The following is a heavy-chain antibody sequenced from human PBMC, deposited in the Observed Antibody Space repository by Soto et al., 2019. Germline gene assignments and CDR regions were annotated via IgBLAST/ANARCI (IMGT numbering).Heavy chain of an antibody. D-gene: IGHD6-13*01. Sequence: QVQLQESGPGLVKPSETLSLTCTVSGGSISSYYWSWIRQPPGKGLEWIGYIYYSGSTNYNPSLKSRVTISVDTSKNQFSLKRSSVTAADTAVYYCARSASSIAAAGTRYFDLWGRGTLVTVSS. CDR2: IYYSGST. CDR3: ARSASSIAAAGTRYFDL. J-gene: IGHJ2*01. V-gene: IGHV4-59*01. CDR1: GGSISSYY.